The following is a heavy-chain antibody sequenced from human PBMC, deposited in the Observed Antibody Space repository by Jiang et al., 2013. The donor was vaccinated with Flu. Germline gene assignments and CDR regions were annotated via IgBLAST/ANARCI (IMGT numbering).Heavy chain of an antibody. D-gene: IGHD2-15*01. Sequence: SIYHSGSTYYNPSLKSRVTISVDTSKNQFSLKLSSVTAADTAVYYCAGGLLGYCSGGSCYSSYGMDVWGQGTTVTVSS. V-gene: IGHV4-38-2*01. J-gene: IGHJ6*02. CDR2: IYHSGST. CDR3: AGGLLGYCSGGSCYSSYGMDV.